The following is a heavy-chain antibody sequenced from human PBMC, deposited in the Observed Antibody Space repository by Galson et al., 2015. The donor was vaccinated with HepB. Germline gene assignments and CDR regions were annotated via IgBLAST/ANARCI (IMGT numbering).Heavy chain of an antibody. J-gene: IGHJ4*02. CDR2: IRGSGSNT. V-gene: IGHV3-23*01. CDR3: AAKGEGRDY. Sequence: SLRLSCAASGFTFSIYDMSWVRQAPGKGLEWVSGIRGSGSNTYYADSLEGRFTISRDNSKSTLHLQMNSLRVDDTAVYYCAAKGEGRDYWGQGTLVTVSS. CDR1: GFTFSIYD. D-gene: IGHD3-16*01.